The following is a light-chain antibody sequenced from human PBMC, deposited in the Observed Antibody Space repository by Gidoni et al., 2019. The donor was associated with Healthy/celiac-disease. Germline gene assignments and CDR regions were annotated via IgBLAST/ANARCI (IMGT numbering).Light chain of an antibody. CDR3: QQYGSSSGYT. V-gene: IGKV3-20*01. Sequence: EIVFTQSPVTLSLSPGERATLSCRASQSVSSSYLAWYQQKPGQAPRLLIYGASSRATGIPDRFSGSGSGTDFTLTISRLEPEEFAVYYCQQYGSSSGYTFGQGTKLEIK. J-gene: IGKJ2*01. CDR2: GAS. CDR1: QSVSSSY.